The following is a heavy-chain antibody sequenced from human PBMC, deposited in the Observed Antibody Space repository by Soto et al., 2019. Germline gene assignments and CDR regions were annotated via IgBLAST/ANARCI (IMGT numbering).Heavy chain of an antibody. CDR2: INHSGST. D-gene: IGHD3-22*01. Sequence: QVQLQQWGAGLLKPSETLSLTCAVYGGSFSGYYWSWIRQPPGKGLEWIGEINHSGSTNYNPSLKSRVTISVDTSKNQFSLKLSSVTAADTAVHYCARTLRDSSGYYYVRAFDIWGQGTMVTVSS. CDR1: GGSFSGYY. J-gene: IGHJ3*02. CDR3: ARTLRDSSGYYYVRAFDI. V-gene: IGHV4-34*01.